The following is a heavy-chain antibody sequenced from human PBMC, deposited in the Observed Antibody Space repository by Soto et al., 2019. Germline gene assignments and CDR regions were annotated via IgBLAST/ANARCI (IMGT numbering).Heavy chain of an antibody. D-gene: IGHD2-2*01. CDR3: AKDQQRCSSTSCSAAKGY. Sequence: EVQLLESGGGLVQPGGSLRLSCAASGFTFSSYAMSWVRQAPGKGLEWVSAISGSGGSTYYADSVKGRFTISRDNSKNTLYLEMNSMRAEDTAVYYCAKDQQRCSSTSCSAAKGYWGQVNLVTVSS. V-gene: IGHV3-23*01. J-gene: IGHJ4*02. CDR1: GFTFSSYA. CDR2: ISGSGGST.